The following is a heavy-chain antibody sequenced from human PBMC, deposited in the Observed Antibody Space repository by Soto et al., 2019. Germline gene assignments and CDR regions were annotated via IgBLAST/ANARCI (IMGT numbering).Heavy chain of an antibody. V-gene: IGHV4-59*01. Sequence: SETLSLTCTVSGGSISSYYWSWIRQPPGKGLEWIGYIYYSGSTNYNPSLKSRVTISVDTSKNQFSLKLSSVTAADTAVYYCARAGSSSWDDYYYYYMDVWGKGNTVTVSS. J-gene: IGHJ6*03. CDR2: IYYSGST. CDR1: GGSISSYY. CDR3: ARAGSSSWDDYYYYYMDV. D-gene: IGHD6-13*01.